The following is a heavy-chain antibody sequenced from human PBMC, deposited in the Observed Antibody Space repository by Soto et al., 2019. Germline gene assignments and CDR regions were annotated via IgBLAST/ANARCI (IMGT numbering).Heavy chain of an antibody. CDR3: AHHLWFGELSGWFDP. CDR2: IYWDDDK. D-gene: IGHD3-10*01. V-gene: IGHV2-5*02. J-gene: IGHJ5*02. Sequence: QITLKESGPTLVKPTQTLTLTCTFSGFSLSTSGVGVGWIRQPPGKALEWLALIYWDDDKRYSPSLKSRLTSTKDTSKNQVVLTMTNMDPVDTATYYCAHHLWFGELSGWFDPWGQGTLVTVSS. CDR1: GFSLSTSGVG.